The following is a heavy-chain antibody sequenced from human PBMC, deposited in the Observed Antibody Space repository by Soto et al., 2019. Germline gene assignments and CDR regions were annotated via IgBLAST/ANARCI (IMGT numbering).Heavy chain of an antibody. CDR3: ARDGPWYYYDSSGYDYFDY. CDR2: INAGNGNT. D-gene: IGHD3-22*01. J-gene: IGHJ4*02. CDR1: GYTFTSYG. Sequence: GASVKVYCKASGYTFTSYGINLVRQAPGRGLDWMGWINAGNGNTKYSQKFQGRVTITRDTSASTAYMELSSLRSEDTAVYYCARDGPWYYYDSSGYDYFDYWGQGTLVTVSS. V-gene: IGHV1-3*01.